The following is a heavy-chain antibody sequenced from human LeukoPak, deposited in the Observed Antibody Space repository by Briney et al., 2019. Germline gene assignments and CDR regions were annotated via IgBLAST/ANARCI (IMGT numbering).Heavy chain of an antibody. CDR1: GGSISSNTYY. V-gene: IGHV4-39*07. CDR3: ARADFSYGPIDY. CDR2: INHSGST. Sequence: SETLSLTCTVSGGSISSNTYYWGWIRQPPGKGLEWIGEINHSGSTNYNPSLKSRVTISVDTSKNQFSLKLSSVTAADTAVYYCARADFSYGPIDYWGQGTLVTVSS. D-gene: IGHD5-18*01. J-gene: IGHJ4*01.